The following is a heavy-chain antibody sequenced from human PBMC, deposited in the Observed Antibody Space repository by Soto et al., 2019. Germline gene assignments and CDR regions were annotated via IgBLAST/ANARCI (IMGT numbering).Heavy chain of an antibody. D-gene: IGHD2-8*01. CDR2: ISAYNGNT. CDR1: GYTFTSYG. Sequence: QVQLVQSGAEVKKPGASVKVSCKASGYTFTSYGISWVRQAPGQGLEWMGWISAYNGNTNYAQKFQGRVTMTTDTSTRPAYMELRSLRSDDTAVYYCATGGKYWTNGVCSCSGMDVWGQGTTVTVSS. V-gene: IGHV1-18*01. J-gene: IGHJ6*02. CDR3: ATGGKYWTNGVCSCSGMDV.